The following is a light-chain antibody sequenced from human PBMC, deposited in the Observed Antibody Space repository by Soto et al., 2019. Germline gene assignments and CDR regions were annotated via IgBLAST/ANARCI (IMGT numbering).Light chain of an antibody. CDR1: RSVTSNY. Sequence: GDKATIVCSGSRSVTSNYVAWYQQQPGQAPRLLIYGASSRATGIPDRFSGRGSGTGFTLTLSCLAPEEIAVYSCQLDGSSPWACGRGTKVDIK. V-gene: IGKV3-20*01. CDR2: GAS. CDR3: QLDGSSPWA. J-gene: IGKJ1*01.